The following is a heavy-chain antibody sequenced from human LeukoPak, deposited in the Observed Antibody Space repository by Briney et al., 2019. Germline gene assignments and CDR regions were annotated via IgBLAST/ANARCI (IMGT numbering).Heavy chain of an antibody. D-gene: IGHD6-19*01. CDR3: ARHAEYNSGWHFYLDH. J-gene: IGHJ4*02. V-gene: IGHV4-39*01. CDR1: GVSTTNGIYY. CDR2: VHNVGST. Sequence: SETLSLTCTVSGVSTTNGIYYWAWIRQPPGTGREWIGSVHNVGSTYYNLSLRSRVTMSIDTSKNQFSLRLNSVTAADTAVYYCARHAEYNSGWHFYLDHWGQGILVTVSS.